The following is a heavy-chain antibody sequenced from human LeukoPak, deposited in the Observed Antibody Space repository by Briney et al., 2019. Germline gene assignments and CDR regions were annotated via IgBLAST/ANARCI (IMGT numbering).Heavy chain of an antibody. J-gene: IGHJ4*02. CDR2: ISGSGGST. CDR1: GFTFSSYA. D-gene: IGHD1-26*01. V-gene: IGHV3-23*01. CDR3: AKVYEWELTLFDY. Sequence: PGGSLRLSCAASGFTFSSYAMSWVRQAPGKGLEWVSSISGSGGSTYYADSVKGRFTISRDNSKNTLYLQMNSLRAEDTAVYYCAKVYEWELTLFDYWGQGTLVTVSS.